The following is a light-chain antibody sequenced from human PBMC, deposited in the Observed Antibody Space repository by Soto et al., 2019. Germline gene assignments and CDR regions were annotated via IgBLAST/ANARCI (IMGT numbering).Light chain of an antibody. J-gene: IGKJ2*01. Sequence: EMVLTQSPGTLSLSPGERATLSCRASQSVSSSYLAWYQQKPGQAPRLLIYGASSRATGIPDRFSGSGSGTDFTLTISRLEPEDFAVHYCQQYGSSPMYTFGQGTKLEIK. CDR2: GAS. CDR1: QSVSSSY. V-gene: IGKV3-20*01. CDR3: QQYGSSPMYT.